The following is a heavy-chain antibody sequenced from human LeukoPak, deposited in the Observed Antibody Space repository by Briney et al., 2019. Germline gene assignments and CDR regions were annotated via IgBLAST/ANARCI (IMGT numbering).Heavy chain of an antibody. CDR1: GGSISSYY. D-gene: IGHD2-15*01. Sequence: SETLSLTCTVSGGSISSYYWSCIWQPPGKGLEWIGYIYYSGSTNYNPSLKSRVTISVDTSKNQFSLKLSSVTAADTAVYYCARGVVAARFWFDPWGQGTLVTVSS. CDR3: ARGVVAARFWFDP. J-gene: IGHJ5*02. V-gene: IGHV4-59*01. CDR2: IYYSGST.